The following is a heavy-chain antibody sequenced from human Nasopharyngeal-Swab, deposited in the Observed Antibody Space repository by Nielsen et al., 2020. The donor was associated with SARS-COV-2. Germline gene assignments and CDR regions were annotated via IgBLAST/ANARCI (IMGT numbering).Heavy chain of an antibody. D-gene: IGHD6-25*01. V-gene: IGHV3-53*01. CDR2: IYSGGST. Sequence: VRQAPGKGLEWVSVIYSGGSTYYADSGKGRLTISRDNSKNTLYLQMNSLRAEDTAVYYCARDRFSGYMDVWGKGTTVTVSS. J-gene: IGHJ6*03. CDR3: ARDRFSGYMDV.